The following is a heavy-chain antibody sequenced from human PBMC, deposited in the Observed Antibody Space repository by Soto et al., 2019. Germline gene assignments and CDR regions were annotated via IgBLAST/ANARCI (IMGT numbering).Heavy chain of an antibody. CDR1: GYTFTSYG. J-gene: IGHJ5*02. Sequence: ASVKVSCKASGYTFTSYGISWVRQAPGQGLEWMGWISAYNGNTNYAQKLQGRVTMTTDTSTSTAYMELRSLRSDDTAVYYCARFFMFYDSSGFNNWFDPWGQGTLVTVSS. CDR2: ISAYNGNT. V-gene: IGHV1-18*01. CDR3: ARFFMFYDSSGFNNWFDP. D-gene: IGHD3-22*01.